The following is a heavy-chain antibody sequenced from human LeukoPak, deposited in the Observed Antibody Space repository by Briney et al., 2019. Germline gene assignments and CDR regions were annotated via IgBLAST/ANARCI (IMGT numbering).Heavy chain of an antibody. D-gene: IGHD6-19*01. CDR3: ARLNGGWYVY. J-gene: IGHJ4*02. Sequence: SETLSLTCAVYGGSFSGYYWSWIRQPPGKGLEWIGEINHSGSTNYNPSLKSRVTISVDTSKNQFSLKLSSVTAADTAVYYCARLNGGWYVYWGQGTLVTVSS. CDR1: GGSFSGYY. CDR2: INHSGST. V-gene: IGHV4-34*01.